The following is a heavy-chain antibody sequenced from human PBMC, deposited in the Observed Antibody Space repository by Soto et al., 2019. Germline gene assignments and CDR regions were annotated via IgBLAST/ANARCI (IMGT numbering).Heavy chain of an antibody. J-gene: IGHJ5*02. D-gene: IGHD1-7*01. CDR1: GASISSHY. CDR2: IYYTGNT. Sequence: SETLSLTCTVSGASISSHYWSWIRQPPGKGLEWIGFIYYTGNTRYNPSLGSRVTISLDTSKNQFSLKLTSATAADTAFYYCARDVNRWELRGFFDPWGRGALVTVSS. V-gene: IGHV4-59*11. CDR3: ARDVNRWELRGFFDP.